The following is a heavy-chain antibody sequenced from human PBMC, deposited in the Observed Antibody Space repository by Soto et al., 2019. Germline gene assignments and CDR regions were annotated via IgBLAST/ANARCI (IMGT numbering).Heavy chain of an antibody. Sequence: PSETLSLTCTVSGGSITSSSYYWGWIRQPPGKGLEWIGSIYYSGNTYYNPSLKSRVTISVDRSKSQFSLKLSSVTAADTAVYYCARSQTTVTSYDYWGQGTLVTVSS. CDR1: GGSITSSSYY. CDR3: ARSQTTVTSYDY. J-gene: IGHJ4*02. D-gene: IGHD4-17*01. V-gene: IGHV4-39*07. CDR2: IYYSGNT.